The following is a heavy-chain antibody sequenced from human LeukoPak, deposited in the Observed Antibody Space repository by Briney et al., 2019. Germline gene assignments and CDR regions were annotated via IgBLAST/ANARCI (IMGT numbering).Heavy chain of an antibody. D-gene: IGHD3-10*01. CDR2: INPNSGGT. J-gene: IGHJ5*02. CDR3: TLLWFGELNIHWFDP. V-gene: IGHV1-2*02. Sequence: ASVKVSCKASGYTFTGYYMHWVRQAPGQGLEWMGWINPNSGGTNYAQKFQGRVTMSRDTSISTAYRELSSLRSEDTAVYYCTLLWFGELNIHWFDPWGQGTLVTVSS. CDR1: GYTFTGYY.